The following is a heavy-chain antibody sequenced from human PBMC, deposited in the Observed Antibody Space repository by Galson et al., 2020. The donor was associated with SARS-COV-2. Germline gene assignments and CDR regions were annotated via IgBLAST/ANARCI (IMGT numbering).Heavy chain of an antibody. J-gene: IGHJ4*02. CDR2: IYTGGNT. V-gene: IGHV3-53*01. Sequence: GGSLRLSCAASGFAVSSNYMSWVRQAPGKGMEWVSVIYTGGNTYYADYVKGRFTISRDNSKNTLFLQMNSLRAEDTAVYYCMRDCDNCIPASGNYWGQGTLATVSS. CDR3: MRDCDNCIPASGNY. D-gene: IGHD6-13*01. CDR1: GFAVSSNY.